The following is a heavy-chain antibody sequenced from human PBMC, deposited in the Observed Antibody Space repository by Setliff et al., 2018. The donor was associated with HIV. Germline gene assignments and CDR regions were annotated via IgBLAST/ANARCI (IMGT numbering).Heavy chain of an antibody. Sequence: SETLSLTCAVYGGSLSGYYWSWIRQPPGKGLEWFGEINHSGSTNYNPSLKSRVTISVDRSQNQFSLRLTSVTAADTAVYFCARLRITMIMMLNYFDYWGQGTLVTVSS. V-gene: IGHV4-34*01. CDR2: INHSGST. D-gene: IGHD3-22*01. CDR1: GGSLSGYY. J-gene: IGHJ4*02. CDR3: ARLRITMIMMLNYFDY.